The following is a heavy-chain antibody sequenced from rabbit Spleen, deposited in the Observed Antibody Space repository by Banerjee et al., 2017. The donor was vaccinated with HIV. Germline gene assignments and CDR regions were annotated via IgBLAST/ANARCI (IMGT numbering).Heavy chain of an antibody. CDR2: IDSGSSGFT. CDR3: ARDTSSSFSSYGMDL. V-gene: IGHV1S40*01. CDR1: GVSFSGNSY. J-gene: IGHJ6*01. D-gene: IGHD1-1*01. Sequence: QSLEESGGDLVKPGASLTLTCIASGVSFSGNSYMCWVRQAPGKGLEWIACIDSGSSGFTYFANWANGRFTISKTSSTTVTLQMTSLTAADTATYFCARDTSSSFSSYGMDLWGPGTLVTVS.